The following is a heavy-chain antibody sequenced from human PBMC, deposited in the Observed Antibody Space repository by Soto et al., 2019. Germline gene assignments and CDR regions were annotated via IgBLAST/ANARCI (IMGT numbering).Heavy chain of an antibody. CDR2: VYSSGRT. CDR1: GGSNSSYY. CDR3: ARDTMGGSSQSSYCYYGRDV. Sequence: SETLSLTCTVSGGSNSSYYWNWIRQPAGKGLEWIGLVYSSGRTKYNPSLKRCLTVSVDSSKLQFSLTLSCVTAAGTAVYYCARDTMGGSSQSSYCYYGRDVWGQGTTVTV. D-gene: IGHD3-16*01. V-gene: IGHV4-4*07. J-gene: IGHJ6*02.